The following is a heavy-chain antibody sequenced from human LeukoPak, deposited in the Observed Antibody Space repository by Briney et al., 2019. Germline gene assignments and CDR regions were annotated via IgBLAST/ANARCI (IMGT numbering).Heavy chain of an antibody. D-gene: IGHD3-22*01. CDR3: AREVSEGFDF. J-gene: IGHJ4*02. V-gene: IGHV3-7*01. Sequence: GGSLRLSCAASGFTFSSYWMNWARQAPGKGLEWVASINHNGNVNYYVDSVKGRFAISRDNAKNSLYLQMNSLRAEDTALYYCAREVSEGFDFWGQGTLVTVSS. CDR2: INHNGNVN. CDR1: GFTFSSYW.